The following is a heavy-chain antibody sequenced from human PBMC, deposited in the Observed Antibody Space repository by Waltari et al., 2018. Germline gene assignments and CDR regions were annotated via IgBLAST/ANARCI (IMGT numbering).Heavy chain of an antibody. CDR3: ARVAVPGTFFFDY. CDR2: VWPDGGKI. D-gene: IGHD6-19*01. V-gene: IGHV3-33*01. J-gene: IGHJ4*02. CDR1: GFTFSSYG. Sequence: QVQLVESGGGVVQPGRSLRLSCAASGFTFSSYGMHWLRQAPGKGLEWVALVWPDGGKIDYEDSVKGRFTISRDNSNNMLSLQMSSLRAEDTAVYYCARVAVPGTFFFDYWGQGTLVTVSS.